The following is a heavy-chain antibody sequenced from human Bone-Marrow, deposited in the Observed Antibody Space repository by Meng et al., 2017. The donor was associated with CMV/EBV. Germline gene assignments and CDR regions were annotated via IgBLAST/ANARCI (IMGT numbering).Heavy chain of an antibody. D-gene: IGHD2-2*03. CDR3: AREGGYCSSTSCYPSYYYYGMDV. CDR2: INPNSGGT. J-gene: IGHJ6*02. CDR1: GYTFTGYY. Sequence: ASVKVYCKASGYTFTGYYMHWVRQAPGQGLEWMGWINPNSGGTNYAQKFQGRVTMTRDTSISTAYMELSRLRSDDTAVYYCAREGGYCSSTSCYPSYYYYGMDVWGQGTTVTVSS. V-gene: IGHV1-2*02.